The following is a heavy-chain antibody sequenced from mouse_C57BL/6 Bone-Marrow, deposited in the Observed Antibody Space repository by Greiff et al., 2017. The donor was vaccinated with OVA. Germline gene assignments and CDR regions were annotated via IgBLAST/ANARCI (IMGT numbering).Heavy chain of an antibody. Sequence: EVQVVESGGGLVQPGGSLKLSCAASGFTFSDYYMYWVRQTPEKRLEWVAYISNGGGSTYYPDTVKGRFTISRDNAKNTLYLQMSRLKSEDTAMYYCARHGRLLRWMFAYWGQGTLVTVSA. CDR1: GFTFSDYY. CDR3: ARHGRLLRWMFAY. D-gene: IGHD1-1*01. CDR2: ISNGGGST. V-gene: IGHV5-12*01. J-gene: IGHJ3*01.